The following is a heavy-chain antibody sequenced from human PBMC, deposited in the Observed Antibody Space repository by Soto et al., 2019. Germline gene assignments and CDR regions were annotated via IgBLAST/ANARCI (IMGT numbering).Heavy chain of an antibody. V-gene: IGHV1-58*01. CDR3: ARYCSGGSCYRGADY. CDR2: IVVGSGNT. Sequence: ASVKVSCKASGFTFTSSAVQWVRQARGQRLEWIGWIVVGSGNTNYAQKFQERVTITRDMSTSTAYMELSSLRSEDTAVYYCARYCSGGSCYRGADYWGQGTLVTVSS. J-gene: IGHJ4*02. CDR1: GFTFTSSA. D-gene: IGHD2-15*01.